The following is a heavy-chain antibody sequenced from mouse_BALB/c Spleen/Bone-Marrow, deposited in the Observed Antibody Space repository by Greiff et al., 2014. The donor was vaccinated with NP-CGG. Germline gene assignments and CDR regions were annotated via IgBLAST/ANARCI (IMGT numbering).Heavy chain of an antibody. D-gene: IGHD2-4*01. Sequence: VQLQESGPELVKPGASVRISCKASGYSFTSYYIHWVKQRPGQGLEWIGWIYPGNVNTKYNEKFKGKATLTADKSSSTAYMQLSSLTSEDSAVYFCARGGMITENYAMDYWGQGTSDTVSS. CDR1: GYSFTSYY. CDR3: ARGGMITENYAMDY. V-gene: IGHV1S56*01. J-gene: IGHJ4*01. CDR2: IYPGNVNT.